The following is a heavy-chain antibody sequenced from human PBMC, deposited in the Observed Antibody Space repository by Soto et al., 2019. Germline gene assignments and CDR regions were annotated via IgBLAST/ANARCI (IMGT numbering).Heavy chain of an antibody. CDR1: GDSFNSYA. J-gene: IGHJ6*02. D-gene: IGHD2-2*01. CDR3: ARVGYCNTTKCLFYYYHYGMDV. CDR2: IIPIFHTA. Sequence: QVQLVQSGAEVKKPGSSVKVSCKASGDSFNSYAISWVRQAPGQGLEWMGGIIPIFHTANHAQKFQARVTMTADESASTAYMELSGMRSEDTAVYYCARVGYCNTTKCLFYYYHYGMDVWGQGTTVTVS. V-gene: IGHV1-69*01.